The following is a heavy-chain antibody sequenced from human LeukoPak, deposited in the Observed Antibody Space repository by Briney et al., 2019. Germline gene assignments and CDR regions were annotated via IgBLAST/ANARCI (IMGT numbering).Heavy chain of an antibody. Sequence: SVKVSCKASGYTFTNYYIHWVRQAPGQGLEWMGGIIPIFATANYAQKFQGRVTITADESTSTAYMELSSLRSEDTAVYYCARGPITTRSHFDYWGQGTLVTVSS. J-gene: IGHJ4*02. D-gene: IGHD3-22*01. V-gene: IGHV1-69*13. CDR2: IIPIFATA. CDR1: GYTFTNYY. CDR3: ARGPITTRSHFDY.